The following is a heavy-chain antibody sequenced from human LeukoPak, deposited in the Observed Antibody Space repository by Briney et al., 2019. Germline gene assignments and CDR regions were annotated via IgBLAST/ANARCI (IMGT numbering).Heavy chain of an antibody. CDR2: ISSSSSYI. CDR1: GFTFSSYS. D-gene: IGHD1-14*01. Sequence: GGSLRLSCAASGFTFSSYSMNWVRQAPGKGLEWVSSISSSSSYIYYADSVKGRFPISRDNAKNSLYLQMNSLRAEDTAVYYCASGTLTVGFTFDIWGQGTMVTVSS. V-gene: IGHV3-21*01. CDR3: ASGTLTVGFTFDI. J-gene: IGHJ3*02.